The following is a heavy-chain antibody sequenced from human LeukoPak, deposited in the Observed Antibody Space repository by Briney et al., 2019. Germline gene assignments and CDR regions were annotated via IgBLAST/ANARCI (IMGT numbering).Heavy chain of an antibody. CDR3: VRGGVPEATSGWFDP. CDR1: GFTFASYS. J-gene: IGHJ5*02. Sequence: GGSLRLSCAASGFTFASYSMNWVRQAPGKGLEWVSSISGDSTYIYNAGSVKGRFTISRDNAQASLYLQMISLRADDTAIYYCVRGGVPEATSGWFDPWGQGTLVTVSS. V-gene: IGHV3-21*04. CDR2: ISGDSTYI. D-gene: IGHD6-25*01.